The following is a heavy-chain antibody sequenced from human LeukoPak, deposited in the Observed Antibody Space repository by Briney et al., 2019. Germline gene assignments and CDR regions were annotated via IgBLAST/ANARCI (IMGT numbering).Heavy chain of an antibody. CDR1: GFTFSSYG. V-gene: IGHV3-33*01. CDR3: VGAPPSSGWSFDY. Sequence: QPGRSLRLSCAASGFTFSSYGMHWVRQAPGKGLEWVAVIWYDGSNKYYADSVKGRFTISRDNSKNTVYLQMNSLRVEDTAVYYCVGAPPSSGWSFDYWGQGALVTVSS. CDR2: IWYDGSNK. J-gene: IGHJ4*02. D-gene: IGHD6-19*01.